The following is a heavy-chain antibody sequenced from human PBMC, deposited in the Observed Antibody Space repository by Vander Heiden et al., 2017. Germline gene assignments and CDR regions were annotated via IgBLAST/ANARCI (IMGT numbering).Heavy chain of an antibody. Sequence: QGQVVQSGAEVKKPGASVRVSCTASRYTFTTYAINWVRQASGQGLEWMGWMDPKTGETGYAQRFQGRVTMTRNISRSTAYMELSGLRSEDTAVYFCARVARFAGSYYNYFDTWGQGSLVTVSS. J-gene: IGHJ4*02. CDR1: RYTFTTYA. D-gene: IGHD1-26*01. CDR3: ARVARFAGSYYNYFDT. V-gene: IGHV1-8*01. CDR2: MDPKTGET.